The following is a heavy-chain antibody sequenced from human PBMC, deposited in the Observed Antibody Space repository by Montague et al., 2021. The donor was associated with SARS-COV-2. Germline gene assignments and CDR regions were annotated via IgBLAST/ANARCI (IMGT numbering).Heavy chain of an antibody. D-gene: IGHD6-25*01. J-gene: IGHJ6*02. CDR2: ISWNSGYI. V-gene: IGHV3-9*01. Sequence: SLRLSCAASGFTFGDYALHWVRQAPGKGLEWVSAISWNSGYIDYAGSVKGRFTISRANDKNSLYLEMNSLIAEDTALYYCAKGAAKTFYYNGMDVWGQGTTVTVSS. CDR3: AKGAAKTFYYNGMDV. CDR1: GFTFGDYA.